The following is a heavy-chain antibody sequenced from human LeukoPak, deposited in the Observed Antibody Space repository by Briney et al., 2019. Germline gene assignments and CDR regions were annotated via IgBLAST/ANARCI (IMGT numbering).Heavy chain of an antibody. CDR3: ARDLGETYYYDSSGYSY. Sequence: SETLSLTCTVSGYSISTSYYWGWIRQPPGKGLEWIGSIYHSGNTYYNPSLKSRVTISVDTSKNQFSLKLSSVTAADTAVYYCARDLGETYYYDSSGYSYWGQGTLVTVSS. D-gene: IGHD3-22*01. CDR2: IYHSGNT. V-gene: IGHV4-38-2*02. J-gene: IGHJ4*02. CDR1: GYSISTSYY.